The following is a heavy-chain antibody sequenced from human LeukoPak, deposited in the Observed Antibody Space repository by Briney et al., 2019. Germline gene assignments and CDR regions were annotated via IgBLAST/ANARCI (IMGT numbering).Heavy chain of an antibody. J-gene: IGHJ4*02. CDR3: ARDGMTTVVTTYDY. V-gene: IGHV3-21*01. D-gene: IGHD4-23*01. CDR1: GFTFSTYT. Sequence: TAGGSLRLSCAASGFTFSTYTMNWVRQAPGKGLEWVSSISSSGSYIYYADSVKGRFTISRDNAQNSLYLQMNSLRAEDTAVYYCARDGMTTVVTTYDYWGQGTLVTVSS. CDR2: ISSSGSYI.